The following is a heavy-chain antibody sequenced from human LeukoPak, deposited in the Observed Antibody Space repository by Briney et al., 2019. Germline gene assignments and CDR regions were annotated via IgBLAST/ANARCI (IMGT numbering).Heavy chain of an antibody. D-gene: IGHD2-15*01. Sequence: GGSLRLSCVASGFIGGSNYMTWVRQAPGKGLEWVSVIYSAGSTYYADSVKGRFTISRDTSKNTLFLQMNSLRAEDTAVYYCASRARLLDNYFDYWGQGTLVTVSS. CDR3: ASRARLLDNYFDY. CDR2: IYSAGST. J-gene: IGHJ4*02. V-gene: IGHV3-66*01. CDR1: GFIGGSNY.